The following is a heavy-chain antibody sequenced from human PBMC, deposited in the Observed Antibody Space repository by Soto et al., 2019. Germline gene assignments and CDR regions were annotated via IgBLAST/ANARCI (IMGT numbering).Heavy chain of an antibody. CDR1: GYTFTSYG. J-gene: IGHJ4*02. D-gene: IGHD6-6*01. Sequence: ASVKVSCKASGYTFTSYGISWVRQAPGQGLERMGWISAYNGNTNYAQKLQGRVTMTTDTSTSTACMELRSLRSDDTAVYYGARGPVEPSYDYWGQGTLVTVPS. CDR3: ARGPVEPSYDY. V-gene: IGHV1-18*01. CDR2: ISAYNGNT.